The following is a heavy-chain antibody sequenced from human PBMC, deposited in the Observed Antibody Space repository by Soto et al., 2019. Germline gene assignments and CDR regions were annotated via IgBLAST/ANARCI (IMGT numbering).Heavy chain of an antibody. V-gene: IGHV3-48*02. CDR2: ISGSSINI. D-gene: IGHD3-22*01. J-gene: IGHJ3*02. CDR1: GFTFSSYG. Sequence: GGSLRLSCATSGFTFSSYGMNWVRQAPGKGLEWVSYISGSSINIFYAESVGGRFTISRDNAKNSLDLQMNSLRDEDTAVYYCARDRNYYDSSGYRGRALDIWGQGTKVTVSS. CDR3: ARDRNYYDSSGYRGRALDI.